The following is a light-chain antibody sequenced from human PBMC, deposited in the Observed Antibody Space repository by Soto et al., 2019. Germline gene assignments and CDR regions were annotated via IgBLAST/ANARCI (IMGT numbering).Light chain of an antibody. V-gene: IGLV2-14*01. Sequence: LTQPASVSGSPGQSITISCTGTSSDVGGYNYVSWYQQHPGKAPKLMIYDVSNRPSGVSNRFSGSKSGNTASLTISGLQAEDEADYYCSSYTSSSISYVFGTGTKVTVL. J-gene: IGLJ1*01. CDR2: DVS. CDR3: SSYTSSSISYV. CDR1: SSDVGGYNY.